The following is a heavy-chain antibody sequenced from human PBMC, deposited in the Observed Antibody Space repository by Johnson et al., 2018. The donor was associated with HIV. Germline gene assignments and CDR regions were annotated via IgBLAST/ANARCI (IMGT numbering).Heavy chain of an antibody. CDR1: GFSFSSYG. D-gene: IGHD5-24*01. J-gene: IGHJ3*02. V-gene: IGHV3-30*02. CDR3: AREPPVEMATHDAFDI. CDR2: TQYDGGNK. Sequence: QVQLVESGGGVVQPGGSLRLSCAASGFSFSSYGIHWVRQAPGRGLEWVAFTQYDGGNKYYVDSVKGRFTISRDNSTNTLYLQMNSLRAKDTAVYYCAREPPVEMATHDAFDIWGQGTMVTVSS.